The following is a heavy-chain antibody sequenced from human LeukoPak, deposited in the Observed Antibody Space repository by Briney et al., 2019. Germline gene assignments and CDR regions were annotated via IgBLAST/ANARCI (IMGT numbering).Heavy chain of an antibody. CDR1: GGSISTRNHY. J-gene: IGHJ4*02. Sequence: PSETLSLTCTVTGGSISTRNHYWGWLRQPPGKGLGWIGSIGYTGTTNSNPSLKSRVTLSVDTSKNQVSLTLSSVTAADTAVYFCARRMGSGATYPRTFDYWGQGTLVTVSS. V-gene: IGHV4-39*01. D-gene: IGHD2-8*02. CDR3: ARRMGSGATYPRTFDY. CDR2: IGYTGTT.